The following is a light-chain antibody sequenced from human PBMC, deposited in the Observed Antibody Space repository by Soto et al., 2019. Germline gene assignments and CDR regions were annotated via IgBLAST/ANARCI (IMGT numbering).Light chain of an antibody. V-gene: IGLV2-14*01. CDR2: EVS. Sequence: QSVLTQPASVSGSPGQSITISCTGTSSDVGGYYYVSWYQLHPGKAPKLMIFEVSNRPSGVSYRFSGSKSGNTASLTISGLQPEDEADYYCSSYTTSRTSVFGTGTKVTGL. J-gene: IGLJ1*01. CDR1: SSDVGGYYY. CDR3: SSYTTSRTSV.